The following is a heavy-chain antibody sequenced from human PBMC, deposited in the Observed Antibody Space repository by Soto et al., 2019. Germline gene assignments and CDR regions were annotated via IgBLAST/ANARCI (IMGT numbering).Heavy chain of an antibody. Sequence: DSVKVSCKASGYTFTSYYMHWVRQAPGQGLEWMGIINPSGGSTSYAQKFQGRVTMTRDTSTSTVYMELSSLRSEDTAVYYCARYGESSRSSSPFDYWGQGTLVTVSS. CDR1: GYTFTSYY. CDR2: INPSGGST. V-gene: IGHV1-46*01. CDR3: ARYGESSRSSSPFDY. J-gene: IGHJ4*02. D-gene: IGHD6-13*01.